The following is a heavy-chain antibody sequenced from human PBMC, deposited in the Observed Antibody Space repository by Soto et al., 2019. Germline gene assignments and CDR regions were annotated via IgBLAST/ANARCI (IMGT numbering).Heavy chain of an antibody. D-gene: IGHD2-15*01. V-gene: IGHV4-30-4*01. J-gene: IGHJ3*02. CDR1: GGSISSSAYC. CDR3: ARGSGPNDAFDI. CDR2: IYDGGTT. Sequence: PSETLSLTCTVSGGSISSSAYCWSWIRQSPDRGLEWIGHIYDGGTTYSSPSLKGRVTISADTSETQFSLKLSSVTAADTAVYYCARGSGPNDAFDIWGQGTMVTVSS.